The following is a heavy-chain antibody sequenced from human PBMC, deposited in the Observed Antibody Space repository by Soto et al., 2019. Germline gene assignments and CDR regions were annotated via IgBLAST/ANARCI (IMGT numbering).Heavy chain of an antibody. J-gene: IGHJ4*02. Sequence: QVQLVQSGPEVKKPGASVTVSYKTSGYTFTDHGIDWVRQAPGQGLEWVGWVSSYNGNTNYAYNLKDRVIMTTDASTITAYMELRGLRSDDTAVYYCARYVEGSYSPADFWGQGTPVTVSS. D-gene: IGHD3-10*01. CDR3: ARYVEGSYSPADF. V-gene: IGHV1-18*01. CDR1: GYTFTDHG. CDR2: VSSYNGNT.